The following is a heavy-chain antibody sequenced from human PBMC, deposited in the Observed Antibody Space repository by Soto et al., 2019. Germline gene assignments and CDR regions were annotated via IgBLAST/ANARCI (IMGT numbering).Heavy chain of an antibody. CDR3: AKGWDYGDYMTDAFDI. V-gene: IGHV3-30*18. CDR2: ISYDGSNK. J-gene: IGHJ3*02. Sequence: GGSLRLSCAASGFTFSSYGMHWVRQAPGKGLEWVAVISYDGSNKYYADSVKGRFTISRDNSKNTLYLQMNSLRAEDTAVYYCAKGWDYGDYMTDAFDIWGQGTMVTVSS. CDR1: GFTFSSYG. D-gene: IGHD4-17*01.